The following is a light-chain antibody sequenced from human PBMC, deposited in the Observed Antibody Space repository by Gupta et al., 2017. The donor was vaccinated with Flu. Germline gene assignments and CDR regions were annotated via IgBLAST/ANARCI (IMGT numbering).Light chain of an antibody. V-gene: IGKV1-27*01. CDR1: EDIGTY. CDR3: QKYDSTPRT. J-gene: IGKJ3*01. Sequence: DIQLSQYPSSLSASVGDRVNLTCRSSEDIGTYLAWYQQKPGQVPKLLIYAASTLQSGVPSRFSGSRSGTDFTLTISSLQAEDVATYYCQKYDSTPRTFGPGTKVEIK. CDR2: AAS.